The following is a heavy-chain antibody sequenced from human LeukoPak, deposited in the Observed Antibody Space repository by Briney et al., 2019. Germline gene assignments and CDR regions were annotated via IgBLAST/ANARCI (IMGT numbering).Heavy chain of an antibody. V-gene: IGHV3-30*01. CDR3: ARAYSSGWYYFDY. Sequence: GRSLRLSCAASGFTFSSYAMHWVRQAPGKGLEWVAVISYDGSNKYYADSVKGRFTISRDNSKNTLYLRMNSLRAEDTAVYYCARAYSSGWYYFDYWGQGTLVTVSS. D-gene: IGHD6-19*01. J-gene: IGHJ4*02. CDR1: GFTFSSYA. CDR2: ISYDGSNK.